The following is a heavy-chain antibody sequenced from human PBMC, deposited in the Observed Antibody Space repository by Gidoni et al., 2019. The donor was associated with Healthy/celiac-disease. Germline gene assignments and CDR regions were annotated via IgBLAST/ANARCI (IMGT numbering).Heavy chain of an antibody. D-gene: IGHD6-19*01. CDR2: IKQDGSEK. V-gene: IGHV3-7*01. J-gene: IGHJ4*02. CDR3: ARSRNSGWPTHY. CDR1: GFTFSSYW. Sequence: EVQLVESGGGLVQPGGSLRPSCAASGFTFSSYWMSWVRQAPGKGLGWVDNIKQDGSEKYYVDSVKGRFTISRDNAKNSLYLQMNSLRAEDTAVYYCARSRNSGWPTHYWGQGTLVTVSS.